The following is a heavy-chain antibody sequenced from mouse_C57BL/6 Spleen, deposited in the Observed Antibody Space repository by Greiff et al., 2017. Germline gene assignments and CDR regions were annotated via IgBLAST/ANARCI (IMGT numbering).Heavy chain of an antibody. V-gene: IGHV1-55*01. J-gene: IGHJ3*01. Sequence: QVQLQQSGAELVKPGASVKMSCKASGYTFTSYWITWVKQRPGQGLEWIGDIYPGSGSTNYNEKFKSKATLTVDTSSSTAYMQLSSLTSEDSAVYYCAREDYGSSYAWFAYWGQGTLVTVSA. D-gene: IGHD1-1*01. CDR2: IYPGSGST. CDR3: AREDYGSSYAWFAY. CDR1: GYTFTSYW.